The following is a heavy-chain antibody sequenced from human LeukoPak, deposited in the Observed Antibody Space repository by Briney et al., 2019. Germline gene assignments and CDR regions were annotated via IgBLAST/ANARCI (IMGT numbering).Heavy chain of an antibody. CDR2: IKQAGSEK. Sequence: GGSLRLSCAASGFTFSSHWMSWVRQAPAKGLEWVANIKQAGSEKYYVDSVKGRFTISRDNAKNSLYLQMNSLRAEDTAVYYCARESGIAAAGNPYYYYYGMDVWGQGTTVPVSS. CDR3: ARESGIAAAGNPYYYYYGMDV. V-gene: IGHV3-7*01. D-gene: IGHD6-13*01. J-gene: IGHJ6*02. CDR1: GFTFSSHW.